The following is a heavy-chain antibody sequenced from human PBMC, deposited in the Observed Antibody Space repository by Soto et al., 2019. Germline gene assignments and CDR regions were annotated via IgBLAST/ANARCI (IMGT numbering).Heavy chain of an antibody. D-gene: IGHD5-18*01. CDR3: ARGEVDTATFDP. V-gene: IGHV1-2*02. CDR1: GYTFTGYY. CDR2: INPNSGGT. Sequence: ASVKVSCKASGYTFTGYYIHWVRQAPGEGLEWMGWINPNSGGTKYEQRFQGRVTMTRDKSIRTAYMELTRLSSDDTAVYYCARGEVDTATFDPWGQGTPVPVSS. J-gene: IGHJ5*02.